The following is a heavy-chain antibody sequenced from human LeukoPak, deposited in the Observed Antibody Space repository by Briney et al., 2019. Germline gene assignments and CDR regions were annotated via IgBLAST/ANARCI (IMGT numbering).Heavy chain of an antibody. Sequence: SETLSLTCAVYGGSFSGYYWSWIRQPPGKGLEWIGEINHSGSTNYNPSLKSRVTISVDTSKNQFSLKLSSVTAADTAVYYCARVKGMTTVTTFDYWGQGTLVTVSS. CDR3: ARVKGMTTVTTFDY. J-gene: IGHJ4*02. D-gene: IGHD4-17*01. CDR1: GGSFSGYY. V-gene: IGHV4-34*01. CDR2: INHSGST.